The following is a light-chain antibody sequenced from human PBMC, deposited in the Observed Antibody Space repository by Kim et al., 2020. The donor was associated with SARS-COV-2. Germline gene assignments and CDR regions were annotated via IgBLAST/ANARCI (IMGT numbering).Light chain of an antibody. CDR3: MQGTHWPYT. Sequence: DAVMTQSPLSLPVTLGQSASISCRSSQSLVHGDGNTYLNWFHQRPGQSPRRLIYKISTRDSGVPDRFSGSGSGTDFTLTISRVEAGDVGIYYCMQGTHWPYTFGQGTKLEIK. CDR1: QSLVHGDGNTY. J-gene: IGKJ2*01. V-gene: IGKV2-30*02. CDR2: KIS.